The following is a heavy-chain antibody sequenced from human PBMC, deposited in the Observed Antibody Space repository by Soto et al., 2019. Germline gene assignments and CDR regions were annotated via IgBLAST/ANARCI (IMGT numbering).Heavy chain of an antibody. V-gene: IGHV1-18*01. CDR1: GYSFTTYG. D-gene: IGHD3-3*01. Sequence: QVQLVQSGAEVRQPGASVKVSCKASGYSFTTYGMSWVRQAPGQGLEYMGWINGYGHGAKYVQRFQGRFSMTTDTSTNTVYMDLRSLTSDDTAVYYCVRDLNGDFSYWGQGTVVIVPP. CDR2: INGYGHGA. J-gene: IGHJ4*02. CDR3: VRDLNGDFSY.